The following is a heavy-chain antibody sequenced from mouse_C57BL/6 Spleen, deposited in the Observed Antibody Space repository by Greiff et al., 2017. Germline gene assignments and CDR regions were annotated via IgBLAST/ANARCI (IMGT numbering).Heavy chain of an antibody. CDR1: GFTFSSYG. CDR2: ISSGGSYT. Sequence: DVKLVESGGDLVKPGGSLKLSCAASGFTFSSYGMSWVRQTPDKRLEWVATISSGGSYTYYPDSVKGRFTISRDNAKNTLYLQMSSLKSEDTAMYYCARRDYGGDYFDYWGQGTTLTVSS. V-gene: IGHV5-6*02. CDR3: ARRDYGGDYFDY. D-gene: IGHD2-4*01. J-gene: IGHJ2*01.